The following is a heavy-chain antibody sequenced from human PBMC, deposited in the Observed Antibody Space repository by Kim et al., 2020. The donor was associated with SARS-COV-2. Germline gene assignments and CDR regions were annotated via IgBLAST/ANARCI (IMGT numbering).Heavy chain of an antibody. J-gene: IGHJ4*02. CDR3: AKARGTVAGFFDY. CDR2: ISNSGGST. CDR1: GFTFSTYA. D-gene: IGHD6-19*01. V-gene: IGHV3-23*01. Sequence: GGSLRLSCVASGFTFSTYAMSWVRQAPGKGLEWVSGISNSGGSTNYADSVKGRFTISRDNAKNTLYLQMNSLRDDDTAVYYCAKARGTVAGFFDYWGQGTLVIVSS.